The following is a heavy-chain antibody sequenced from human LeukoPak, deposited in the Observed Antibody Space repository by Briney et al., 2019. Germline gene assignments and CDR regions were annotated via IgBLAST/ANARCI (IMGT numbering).Heavy chain of an antibody. Sequence: ASVKVSCKVSGYTLTELSMHWVQQAPGKGLEWMGGFDPEDGETIYAQKFQGRVTMTTDTSTSTAYMELRSLRSDDTAVYYCARSTTVLDNWFDPWGQGTLVTVSS. CDR2: FDPEDGET. D-gene: IGHD4-17*01. V-gene: IGHV1-24*01. J-gene: IGHJ5*02. CDR3: ARSTTVLDNWFDP. CDR1: GYTLTELS.